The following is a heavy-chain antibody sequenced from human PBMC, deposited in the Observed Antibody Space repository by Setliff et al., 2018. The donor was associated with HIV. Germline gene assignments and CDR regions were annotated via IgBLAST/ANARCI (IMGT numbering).Heavy chain of an antibody. CDR2: IYSGRTT. Sequence: SETLSLTCTVSGGSISSSSYYWGWSRQPPGKGLEWIGNIYSGRTTYYNSSLRSRVTISVDPSKNQFSLKLNSVTAADTAVYYCARHAVPHYYDSSGPSWGPGTLVTVSS. CDR1: GGSISSSSYY. D-gene: IGHD3-22*01. J-gene: IGHJ5*02. CDR3: ARHAVPHYYDSSGPS. V-gene: IGHV4-39*07.